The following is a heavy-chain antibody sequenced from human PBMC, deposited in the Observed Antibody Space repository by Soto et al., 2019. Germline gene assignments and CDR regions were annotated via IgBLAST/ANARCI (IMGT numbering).Heavy chain of an antibody. Sequence: EVQLLQSGGGLVQPGGSLRLSCAASGFAFSSYAMNWVRQAPGKGLEWVSAITCSGGNYADSVKGRFTISRDNSKSTLYLQMDSLRAEDTAVYYCAKENPYDYVHGFDIWGQGTLVTVSS. CDR3: AKENPYDYVHGFDI. V-gene: IGHV3-23*01. J-gene: IGHJ3*02. CDR1: GFAFSSYA. D-gene: IGHD3-16*01. CDR2: ITCSGG.